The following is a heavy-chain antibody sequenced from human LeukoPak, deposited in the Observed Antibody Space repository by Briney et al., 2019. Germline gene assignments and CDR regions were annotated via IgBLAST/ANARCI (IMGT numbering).Heavy chain of an antibody. CDR3: ARGSYCSSTSCSPYYFDY. CDR1: GGSFSGYY. CDR2: INHSGST. J-gene: IGHJ4*02. Sequence: SETLSLTCAVYGGSFSGYYWSWIRHPPGKGLEWIGEINHSGSTNYNASLKSRVTISVDTSKTQFSLKLSSVTAADTAVYYCARGSYCSSTSCSPYYFDYWGQGTLVTVSS. V-gene: IGHV4-34*01. D-gene: IGHD2-2*01.